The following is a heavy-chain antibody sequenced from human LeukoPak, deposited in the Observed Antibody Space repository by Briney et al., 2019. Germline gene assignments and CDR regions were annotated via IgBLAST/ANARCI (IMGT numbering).Heavy chain of an antibody. V-gene: IGHV4-39*01. CDR1: GGSISSNSHY. CDR2: IFYSGTS. CDR3: ARHLYSGSYYF. D-gene: IGHD1-26*01. J-gene: IGHJ4*02. Sequence: SETLSLTCTGSGGSISSNSHYLGWIRQTPGEGLEWIASIFYSGTSYYNPSLKSRVTISVDTSKNQFSLKLSSVTAADTAVYYCARHLYSGSYYFWGQGTLVTVSS.